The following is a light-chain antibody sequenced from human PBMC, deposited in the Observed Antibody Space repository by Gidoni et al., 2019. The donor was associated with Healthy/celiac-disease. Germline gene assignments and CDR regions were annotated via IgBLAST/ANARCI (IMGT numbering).Light chain of an antibody. CDR2: GAS. Sequence: IALTQSPRTLSLSPGARATLSCRASQSVSSSYVAWYQQKPGQAPRLLISGASSRATGIPDRFSGSGSGTDFTLTISRLEPEDFAVYYCQQYGSSPYTFXQXTKLEIK. V-gene: IGKV3-20*01. CDR1: QSVSSSY. CDR3: QQYGSSPYT. J-gene: IGKJ2*01.